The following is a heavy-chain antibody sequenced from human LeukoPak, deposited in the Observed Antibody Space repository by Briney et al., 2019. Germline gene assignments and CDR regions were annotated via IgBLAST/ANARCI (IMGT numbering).Heavy chain of an antibody. CDR1: GGSISSGGYY. J-gene: IGHJ6*02. Sequence: PSETLSLTCTVSGGSISSGGYYWSWIRQHPGKGLEWIGYIYYSGSTNYNPSLKSRVTISVDTSKNQFSLKLSSVTAADTAVYYCARVSGHPVYYYGMDVWGQGTTVTVSS. V-gene: IGHV4-61*08. CDR2: IYYSGST. CDR3: ARVSGHPVYYYGMDV.